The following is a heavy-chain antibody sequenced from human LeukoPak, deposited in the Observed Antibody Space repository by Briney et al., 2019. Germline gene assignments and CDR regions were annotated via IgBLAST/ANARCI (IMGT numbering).Heavy chain of an antibody. CDR1: GFTFSSYS. D-gene: IGHD4-17*01. V-gene: IGHV3-23*01. Sequence: GGSLRLSCAASGFTFSSYSMYWVRQAPGKGLECVASSHSGASTYYAASVKGRFTISRDNSRSTLYLQMNSLRADDTAVYYCSKKGQNGDYGKPDWGQGTLVTVSS. CDR3: SKKGQNGDYGKPD. CDR2: SHSGAST. J-gene: IGHJ4*02.